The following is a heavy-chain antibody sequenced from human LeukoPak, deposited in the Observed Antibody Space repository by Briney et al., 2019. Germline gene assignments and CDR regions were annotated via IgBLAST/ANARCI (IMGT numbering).Heavy chain of an antibody. Sequence: GGSLRLSCAASGFTFSSYAMSWVRQAPGKGLEWVSGISWNSGSIGYADSVKGRFTISRDNAKNSLYLQMNSLRAEDTALYYCAKAIYGSGSYANWFDPWGQGTLVTVSS. D-gene: IGHD3-10*01. CDR3: AKAIYGSGSYANWFDP. CDR1: GFTFSSYA. CDR2: ISWNSGSI. J-gene: IGHJ5*02. V-gene: IGHV3-9*01.